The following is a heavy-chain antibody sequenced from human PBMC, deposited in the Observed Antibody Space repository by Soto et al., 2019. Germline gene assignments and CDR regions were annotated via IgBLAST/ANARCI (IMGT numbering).Heavy chain of an antibody. CDR2: ISAYNGNT. CDR3: ATTAAIAVAGTPFDY. D-gene: IGHD6-19*01. Sequence: SASVKVSCKASGYTFTIYGISWVLQSPLQGLEWMGWISAYNGNTNYAQKLQGRVTMTTDTSTSTAYMELRSLRSDDTAVYYCATTAAIAVAGTPFDYWGQGTTVTVSS. J-gene: IGHJ4*02. CDR1: GYTFTIYG. V-gene: IGHV1-18*01.